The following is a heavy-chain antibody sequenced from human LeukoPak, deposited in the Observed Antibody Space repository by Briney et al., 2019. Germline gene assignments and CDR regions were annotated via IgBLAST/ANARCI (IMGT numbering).Heavy chain of an antibody. V-gene: IGHV4-39*01. CDR2: IYYSGST. Sequence: SETLSLTCPVSGGSISSSSYYWGWIRQPPGKGLEWIGSIYYSGSTYYNPSLKSRVTISVDTSKNQFSLKLSSVTAADTAVYYCARGWYGDYLVDYWGQGTLVTVSS. J-gene: IGHJ4*02. CDR3: ARGWYGDYLVDY. CDR1: GGSISSSSYY. D-gene: IGHD4-17*01.